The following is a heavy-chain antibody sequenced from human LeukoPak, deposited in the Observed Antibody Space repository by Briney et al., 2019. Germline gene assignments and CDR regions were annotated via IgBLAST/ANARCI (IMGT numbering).Heavy chain of an antibody. Sequence: SETLSLTCAVYGGSFSGYYWSWIRQPPGKGLEWIGYIYYSGSTNYNPSLKSRVTISVDTSKNQFSLKLSSVTAADTAVYYCASTVAPPAFDIWGQGTMVTVSS. J-gene: IGHJ3*02. V-gene: IGHV4-59*01. CDR3: ASTVAPPAFDI. D-gene: IGHD6-19*01. CDR2: IYYSGST. CDR1: GGSFSGYY.